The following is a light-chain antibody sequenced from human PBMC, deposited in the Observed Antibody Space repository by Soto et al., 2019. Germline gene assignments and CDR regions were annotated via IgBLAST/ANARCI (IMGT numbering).Light chain of an antibody. CDR1: PSVSNS. CDR2: DAS. Sequence: ESVLTQSPATLSLSPGEIATLYFRASPSVSNSLAWYQHKPGQAPRLLIYDASNRATGVPTRFSGSGSGTDFTLTISSLEPEDFAVYYCQQRNQWPPVTFGGGTKVDI. V-gene: IGKV3-11*01. J-gene: IGKJ4*01. CDR3: QQRNQWPPVT.